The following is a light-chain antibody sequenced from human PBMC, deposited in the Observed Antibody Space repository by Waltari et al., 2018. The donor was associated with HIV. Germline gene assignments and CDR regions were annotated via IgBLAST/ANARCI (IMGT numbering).Light chain of an antibody. V-gene: IGLV6-57*02. Sequence: FMLTQPHSVSESPGKTVTISCTGSSGSIASNYVQWYQQRPCRAPTTVIYEDNQRPSGVPDRFSGSIDSSSNSASLTISGLKTEDEADYYCQSYDSSNKDVVFGGGTKLTIL. CDR2: EDN. CDR3: QSYDSSNKDVV. J-gene: IGLJ2*01. CDR1: SGSIASNY.